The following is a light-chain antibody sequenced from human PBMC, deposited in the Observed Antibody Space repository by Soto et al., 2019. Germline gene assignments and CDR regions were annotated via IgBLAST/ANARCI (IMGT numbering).Light chain of an antibody. CDR3: SPYTSSSTYVV. J-gene: IGLJ2*01. CDR1: SSDVGGYNY. Sequence: QSALTQPASVSGSPGQSITISCTGTSSDVGGYNYVSWYQQHPGKAPKLMIYDVSNRPSGVSNRFSGSKSGNTASLTIAGLQAEEEADYYCSPYTSSSTYVVFGGGTKLTVL. V-gene: IGLV2-14*01. CDR2: DVS.